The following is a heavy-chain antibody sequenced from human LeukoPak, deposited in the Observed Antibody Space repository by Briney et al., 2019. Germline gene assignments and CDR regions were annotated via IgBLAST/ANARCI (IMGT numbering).Heavy chain of an antibody. V-gene: IGHV4-39*01. CDR3: ARHFQLKYYMDV. D-gene: IGHD2-2*01. CDR2: IYYSGST. J-gene: IGHJ6*03. Sequence: PSETLSLTCTVSGGSISSSSYYWGWIRQPPGKGLEWIGSIYYSGSTYYNPSLKSRVTISVDTSKNQFSLKLSSVTAADTAVYYCARHFQLKYYMDVWGKGTTVTVSS. CDR1: GGSISSSSYY.